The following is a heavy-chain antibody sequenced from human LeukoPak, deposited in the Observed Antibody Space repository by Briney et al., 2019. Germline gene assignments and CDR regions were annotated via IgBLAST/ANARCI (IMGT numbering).Heavy chain of an antibody. CDR3: GCTPAVADPFDY. CDR1: GGSISSGSYY. D-gene: IGHD6-19*01. CDR2: IYTSGST. J-gene: IGHJ4*02. Sequence: SETLSLTCTVSGGSISSGSYYWSWIRQPAGKGLEWIGRIYTSGSTNYNPSLKSRVTISVDTSKNQFSLKLSSVTAADTAVYYCGCTPAVADPFDYWGQGTLVTVSS. V-gene: IGHV4-61*02.